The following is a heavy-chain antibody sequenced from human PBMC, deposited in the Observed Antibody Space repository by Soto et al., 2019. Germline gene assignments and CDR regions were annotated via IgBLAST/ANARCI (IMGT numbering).Heavy chain of an antibody. Sequence: PSETLSLTCTVSGGSVRNYYWSWIRQPPGKGLEWIGYIYYSGSTYYSPSLKSRVTISVDTSKNQFSLRLNSVTAADTAVYYCARVLRGVVQPAHRYNWFDPWGQGTLVTVSS. D-gene: IGHD2-2*01. CDR2: IYYSGST. CDR1: GGSVRNYY. V-gene: IGHV4-59*08. CDR3: ARVLRGVVQPAHRYNWFDP. J-gene: IGHJ5*02.